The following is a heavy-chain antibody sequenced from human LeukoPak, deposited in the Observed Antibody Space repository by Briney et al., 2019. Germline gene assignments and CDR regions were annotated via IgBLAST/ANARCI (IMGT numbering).Heavy chain of an antibody. Sequence: GGSLRLSCAASGFTFSSYDMPWVRQATGKGLEWVSAIGTAGDTYYPGSVKGRFTISRESAKNSLYLQMNSLRAGDTAVYYCARSLYSYGEYYYYGMDVWGQGTTVTVSS. D-gene: IGHD5-18*01. V-gene: IGHV3-13*01. CDR1: GFTFSSYD. J-gene: IGHJ6*02. CDR2: IGTAGDT. CDR3: ARSLYSYGEYYYYGMDV.